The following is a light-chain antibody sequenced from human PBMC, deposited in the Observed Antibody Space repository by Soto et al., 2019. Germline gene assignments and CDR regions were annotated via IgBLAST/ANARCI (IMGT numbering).Light chain of an antibody. J-gene: IGKJ3*01. Sequence: DFVLTQSPDSLAVSLGERATINCKSSQNVLYTSNNKNYLAWYQQKPGQPPKLLIYWASTRNSGVPDRFSGSGSGTDFSLTISSLQAEDVAVYYCQQSFSTPHPFGPGNKVDI. CDR3: QQSFSTPHP. CDR2: WAS. CDR1: QNVLYTSNNKNY. V-gene: IGKV4-1*01.